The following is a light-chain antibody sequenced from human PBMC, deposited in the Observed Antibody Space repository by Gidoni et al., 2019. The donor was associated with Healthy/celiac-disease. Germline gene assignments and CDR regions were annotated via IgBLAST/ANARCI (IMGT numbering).Light chain of an antibody. V-gene: IGLV3-21*02. CDR3: QVWDSSSDHPHVV. CDR2: DDS. J-gene: IGLJ2*01. CDR1: HLGSKS. Sequence: SYVLTPLPSVSVAPRPKARITCGGNHLGSKSVHWYQQKPGQAPVLVVYDDSDRPAGIPERFSGSNSGNTATLTISRVEAGDEADYYCQVWDSSSDHPHVVFGGGTKLTVL.